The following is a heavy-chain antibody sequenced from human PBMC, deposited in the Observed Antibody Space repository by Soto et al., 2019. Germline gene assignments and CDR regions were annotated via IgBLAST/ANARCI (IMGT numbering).Heavy chain of an antibody. CDR2: IIPIFGTA. Sequence: QVQLVQSGAEVKKPGSSVKVSCKASGGTFSSYAISWVRQAPGQGLEWMGGIIPIFGTANYAQKFQGRVTITADESTSTAYMELSSLRSEDTAVYHCARGLRYCISTSCYASWFDPWGQGTLVTVSS. D-gene: IGHD2-2*01. CDR1: GGTFSSYA. CDR3: ARGLRYCISTSCYASWFDP. V-gene: IGHV1-69*12. J-gene: IGHJ5*02.